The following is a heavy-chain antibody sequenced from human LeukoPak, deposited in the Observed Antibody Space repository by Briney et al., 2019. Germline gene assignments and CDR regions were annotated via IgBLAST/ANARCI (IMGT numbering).Heavy chain of an antibody. V-gene: IGHV3-21*01. CDR1: GFAFNIYS. CDR3: ARGSSAWFDYMDV. J-gene: IGHJ6*03. CDR2: ISSSGDYK. D-gene: IGHD6-19*01. Sequence: GGSLRLSCAASGFAFNIYSLNWVRQAPGKGLEWVSSISSSGDYKYYADSVKGRFTISRDNAKNSLYLQMNSLRAEDTAVYYCARGSSAWFDYMDVWGKGTTVTVSS.